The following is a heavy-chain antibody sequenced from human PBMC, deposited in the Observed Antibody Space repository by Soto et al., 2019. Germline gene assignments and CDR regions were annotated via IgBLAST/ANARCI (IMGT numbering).Heavy chain of an antibody. Sequence: QVQLQESGPGLVKPSETLSLTCTVSGGSISSYYWSWIRQPPGKGLEWIGYIYYSGSTNYNPSLKSRVTISVDTSKNQFSLKLSSVTAADTAVYYCARGDPPDYWGQGTLVPVSS. J-gene: IGHJ4*02. CDR3: ARGDPPDY. D-gene: IGHD2-21*01. CDR2: IYYSGST. CDR1: GGSISSYY. V-gene: IGHV4-59*01.